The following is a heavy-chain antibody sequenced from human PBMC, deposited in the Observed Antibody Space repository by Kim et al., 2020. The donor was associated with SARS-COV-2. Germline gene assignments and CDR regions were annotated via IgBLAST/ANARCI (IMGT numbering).Heavy chain of an antibody. Sequence: GGSLRLSCAASGFTFSGYWMYWVRQAPGKGLVWVSRIDRDGARTNYADSVKGRCNISRDNAKSTFYLQLNSLRAEDTAVYFCARGPLYYGNGLDVWGPGTTVTVSS. J-gene: IGHJ6*02. CDR3: ARGPLYYGNGLDV. CDR1: GFTFSGYW. D-gene: IGHD3-10*01. V-gene: IGHV3-74*01. CDR2: IDRDGART.